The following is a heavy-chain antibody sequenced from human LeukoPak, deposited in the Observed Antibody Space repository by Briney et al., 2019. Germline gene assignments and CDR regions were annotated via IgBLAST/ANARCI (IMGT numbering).Heavy chain of an antibody. Sequence: GGSLRLSCDSSGFTFSSYAMSWVRQAPGRGLEWVSSISGSSSYIYYADSLKGRFTISRDNAKNSPYLQMNSLRAEDTAVYYCARAPTVTRPIDYWGQGTLVTVSS. V-gene: IGHV3-21*01. CDR1: GFTFSSYA. D-gene: IGHD4-11*01. J-gene: IGHJ4*02. CDR2: ISGSSSYI. CDR3: ARAPTVTRPIDY.